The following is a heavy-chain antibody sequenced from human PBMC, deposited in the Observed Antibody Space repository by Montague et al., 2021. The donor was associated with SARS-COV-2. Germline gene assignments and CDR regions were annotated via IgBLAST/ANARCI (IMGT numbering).Heavy chain of an antibody. D-gene: IGHD3-9*01. CDR2: ISNGGRT. V-gene: IGHV4-39*01. CDR3: ARHRRYDVVTYYPDF. CDR1: GGSFDSDNFV. Sequence: SETLSLTCSVAGGSFDSDNFVWGWIRQPPGKRLEWIGVISNGGRTLDXPSLESRVTISVHTSRNQLSLNVKSVTAADTAVYYCARHRRYDVVTYYPDFWGQGILVTVSS. J-gene: IGHJ4*02.